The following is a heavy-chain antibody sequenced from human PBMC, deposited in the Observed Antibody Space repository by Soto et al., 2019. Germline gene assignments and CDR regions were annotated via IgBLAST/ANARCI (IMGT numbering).Heavy chain of an antibody. D-gene: IGHD5-12*01. V-gene: IGHV4-39*01. CDR2: IYYSGST. CDR3: ARQGESYDSSINWFDP. CDR1: GGSISISSYY. Sequence: LSLTCTVSGGSISISSYYWGCIRQPPGKGLEWIGSIYYSGSTYYNPSLKSRVTISVDTSKNQFSLKLSSVTAADTAVYYCARQGESYDSSINWFDPWGQGTLVTVSS. J-gene: IGHJ5*02.